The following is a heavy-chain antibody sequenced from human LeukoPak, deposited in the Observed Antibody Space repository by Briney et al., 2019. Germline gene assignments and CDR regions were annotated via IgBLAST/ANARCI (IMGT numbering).Heavy chain of an antibody. J-gene: IGHJ6*03. D-gene: IGHD3-3*01. V-gene: IGHV4-39*07. CDR2: IYYSGST. Sequence: SETLSLTCTVSGGSISSSNYYWGWIRQPPGKGLEWIGTIYYSGSTYYNPSLKSRVTISVDTSKNQFSLKLSSVTAADTAVYYCARVRGWSGYYRYYYYYYMDVWGKGTTVTVSS. CDR3: ARVRGWSGYYRYYYYYYMDV. CDR1: GGSISSSNYY.